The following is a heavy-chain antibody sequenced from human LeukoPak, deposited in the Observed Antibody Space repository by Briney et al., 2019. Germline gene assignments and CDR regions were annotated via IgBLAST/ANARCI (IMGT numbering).Heavy chain of an antibody. Sequence: GESLKISCKGSGYSFTSYWIGWVRRMPGKGLEWMGIIYPGDSDARYSPSFQGQVTISADKSISTAYLQWSSLKASDTAMYYCARSIAAAGSYYFDYWGQGTLVTVSS. J-gene: IGHJ4*02. CDR1: GYSFTSYW. CDR2: IYPGDSDA. V-gene: IGHV5-51*01. CDR3: ARSIAAAGSYYFDY. D-gene: IGHD6-13*01.